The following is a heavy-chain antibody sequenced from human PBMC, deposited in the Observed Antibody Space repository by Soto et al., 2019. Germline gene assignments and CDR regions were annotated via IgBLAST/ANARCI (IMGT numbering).Heavy chain of an antibody. V-gene: IGHV3-15*01. CDR3: TTALHYNGKEYLYGVDV. J-gene: IGHJ6*02. CDR2: IKRNTDAGTA. Sequence: VQLAESGGGFVEPGGSLRLSCAASGFTFTKAWMNWVRQAPGKGLEWVGRIKRNTDAGTADYATPVESRFSISRDDSKNMVYLQLNNLKTEDTAVYYCTTALHYNGKEYLYGVDVWGQVNTGTESS. D-gene: IGHD1-20*01. CDR1: GFTFTKAW.